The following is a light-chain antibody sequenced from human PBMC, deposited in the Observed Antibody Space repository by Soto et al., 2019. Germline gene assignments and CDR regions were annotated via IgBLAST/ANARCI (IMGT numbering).Light chain of an antibody. V-gene: IGKV1-9*01. CDR1: QGVTSH. CDR2: EVS. Sequence: IQLTQSPSSLSASVGDRVTITCRASQGVTSHLAWHQQKPGKAPKLLIYEVSTLQSGVPSRFSGSGSGTDFTLTISSLQPEDFATYYCHHLNSYPITFGQGTRLEMK. CDR3: HHLNSYPIT. J-gene: IGKJ5*01.